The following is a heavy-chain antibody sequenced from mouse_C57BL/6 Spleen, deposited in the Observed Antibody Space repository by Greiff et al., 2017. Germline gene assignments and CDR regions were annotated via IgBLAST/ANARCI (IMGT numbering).Heavy chain of an antibody. D-gene: IGHD3-2*02. Sequence: VQLQQSGAELVRPGASVTLSCKASGYTFTDYEMHWVKQTPVHGLACIGAIDPETGGTAYNQKFKGKAILTADKSSSTAYMERRSLTSEDSAVYYCTRAAQATLFAYWGQGTLVTVAA. V-gene: IGHV1-15*01. CDR3: TRAAQATLFAY. J-gene: IGHJ3*01. CDR2: IDPETGGT. CDR1: GYTFTDYE.